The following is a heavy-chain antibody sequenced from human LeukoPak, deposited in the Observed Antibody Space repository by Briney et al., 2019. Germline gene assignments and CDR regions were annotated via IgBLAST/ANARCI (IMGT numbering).Heavy chain of an antibody. CDR1: GFTASDYA. D-gene: IGHD2-8*01. CDR2: MSASGDTT. CDR3: VKDEKDEVYASGIKYYYMDV. Sequence: GGSLRLSCAGSGFTASDYAMSWVRQAPGKGLEWVSVMSASGDTTYYADSVKGRFTISRDNSKNTLYLQMSSLRAEDTAVYYCVKDEKDEVYASGIKYYYMDVWGKGTTVAVSS. V-gene: IGHV3-23*01. J-gene: IGHJ6*03.